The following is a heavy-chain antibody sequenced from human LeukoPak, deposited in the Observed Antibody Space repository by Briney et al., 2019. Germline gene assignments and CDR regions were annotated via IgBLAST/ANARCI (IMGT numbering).Heavy chain of an antibody. J-gene: IGHJ4*02. CDR1: GFTFSSDA. Sequence: PGGSLRLSCAASGFTFSSDAMSWVRQAPGKGLEWVSGISGSGTNTYYADSVKGRFTISRDNSKNTLYLQMNSLRAEDTAVYYRAKDRGNDYGDYGVPTGDYWGQGTLVTVSS. V-gene: IGHV3-23*01. CDR2: ISGSGTNT. CDR3: AKDRGNDYGDYGVPTGDY. D-gene: IGHD4-17*01.